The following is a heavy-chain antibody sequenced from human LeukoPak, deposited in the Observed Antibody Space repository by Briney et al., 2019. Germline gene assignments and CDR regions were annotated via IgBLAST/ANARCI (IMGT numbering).Heavy chain of an antibody. D-gene: IGHD3-10*02. Sequence: PGGSLRLSCAASGFTVSSNYMSWVRQAPGKGLDWVSTIHIDGSAYYADSVKGRFTIFRDNSKNTLSLQMNSLRAEDTAVYYCAELGITMIGGVWGKGTTVTISS. V-gene: IGHV3-53*01. CDR3: AELGITMIGGV. CDR1: GFTVSSNY. J-gene: IGHJ6*04. CDR2: IHIDGSA.